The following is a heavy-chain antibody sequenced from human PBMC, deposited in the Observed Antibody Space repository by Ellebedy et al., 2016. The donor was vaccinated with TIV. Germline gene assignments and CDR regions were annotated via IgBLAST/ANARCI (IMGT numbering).Heavy chain of an antibody. D-gene: IGHD2-15*01. V-gene: IGHV3-23*01. J-gene: IGHJ4*02. CDR1: GFTFSSYA. CDR3: AKDSGGGYRNREQDY. CDR2: ISGSGGST. Sequence: GESLKIPXAASGFTFSSYAMSWVRQAPGKGLEWVSAISGSGGSTYYADSVKGRFTISRDNSKNTLYLQMNSLRAEDTAVYYCAKDSGGGYRNREQDYWGQGTLVTVSS.